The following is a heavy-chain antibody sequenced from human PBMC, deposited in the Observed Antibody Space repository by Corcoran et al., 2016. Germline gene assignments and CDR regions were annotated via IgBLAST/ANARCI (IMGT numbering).Heavy chain of an antibody. CDR1: GFTFSGSA. J-gene: IGHJ4*02. CDR3: TSYDFWSGYSN. CDR2: IRSKANSYAT. D-gene: IGHD3-3*01. Sequence: EVQLVESGGGLVQPGGSLKLSCAASGFTFSGSAMHWVRQASGKGLEWVGRIRSKANSYATAYAASVKGRFTISRDDSKNTAYLQMNSLKPEDTAVYYCTSYDFWSGYSNWGQGTLVTVSS. V-gene: IGHV3-73*02.